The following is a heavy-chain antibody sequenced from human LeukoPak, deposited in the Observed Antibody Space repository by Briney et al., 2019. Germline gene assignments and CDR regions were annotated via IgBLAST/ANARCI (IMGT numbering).Heavy chain of an antibody. CDR2: ISGGGSAI. CDR3: TNFKPPAPDALDI. Sequence: GGSLRLSCAASGFPFSTYSMNWVRQAPGRGLEWLAYISGGGSAIYYADSVKGRFTISRDNAQNSVSLQMNSLRAEDTAVYYCTNFKPPAPDALDIWGQGTMITVSS. J-gene: IGHJ3*02. D-gene: IGHD1-14*01. V-gene: IGHV3-48*01. CDR1: GFPFSTYS.